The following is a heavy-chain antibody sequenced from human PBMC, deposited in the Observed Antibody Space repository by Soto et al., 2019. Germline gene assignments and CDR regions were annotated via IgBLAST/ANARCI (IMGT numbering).Heavy chain of an antibody. CDR2: ISPFYGNT. CDR1: GYTFTEYG. Sequence: GASVKVSCKAVGYTFTEYGISWVRQAPGQGLEWMGWISPFYGNTNYAQKFQGRVTMTTDTSTNTAYMDLKSLRSDDTAVYFCTRNFGSGSPNWFDPWG. J-gene: IGHJ5*02. D-gene: IGHD3-10*01. V-gene: IGHV1-18*01. CDR3: TRNFGSGSPNWFDP.